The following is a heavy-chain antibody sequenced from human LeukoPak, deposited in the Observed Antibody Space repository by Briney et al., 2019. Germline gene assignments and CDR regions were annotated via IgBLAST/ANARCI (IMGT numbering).Heavy chain of an antibody. CDR1: GGSISSHY. J-gene: IGHJ5*02. V-gene: IGHV4-59*11. CDR2: IYYSGST. Sequence: SETLSLTCTVSGGSISSHYWSWIRQPPGKGLEWIGYIYYSGSTNYNPSLKSRVTISVDTSKNQFSLKLSSVTAADTAVYHCARERFLYDSSGPYWFDPWGQGTLVTVSS. D-gene: IGHD3-22*01. CDR3: ARERFLYDSSGPYWFDP.